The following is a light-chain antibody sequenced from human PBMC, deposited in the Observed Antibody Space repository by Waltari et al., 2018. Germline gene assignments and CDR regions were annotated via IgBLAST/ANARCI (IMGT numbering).Light chain of an antibody. CDR2: CAS. Sequence: DIVLTQSPGTLSLSLGERATVSCRASQSVSRALAWYQQKPGQAPRLLIYCASTRATGIPDRFSGSGSGTDFSLTISRLEPDDFAVYYCQHYLRLPVTFGQGTTVEI. V-gene: IGKV3-20*01. CDR1: QSVSRA. CDR3: QHYLRLPVT. J-gene: IGKJ1*01.